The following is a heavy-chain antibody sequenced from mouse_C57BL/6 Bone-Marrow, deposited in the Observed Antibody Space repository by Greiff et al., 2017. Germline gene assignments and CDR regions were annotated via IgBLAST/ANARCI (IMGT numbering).Heavy chain of an antibody. V-gene: IGHV5-4*01. D-gene: IGHD2-3*01. CDR3: ARDWDGYYGFYFDY. Sequence: EVNLVESGGGLVKPGGSLKLSCAASGFTFSSYAMSWVRQTPEKRLEWVATISDGGSYTYYPDNVKGRFTISRDNAKNNLYLQMSHLKSEDTAMYYCARDWDGYYGFYFDYWGQGTTLTVSS. CDR2: ISDGGSYT. CDR1: GFTFSSYA. J-gene: IGHJ2*01.